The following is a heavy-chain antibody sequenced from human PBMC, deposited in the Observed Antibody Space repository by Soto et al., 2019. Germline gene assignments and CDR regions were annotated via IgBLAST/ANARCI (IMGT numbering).Heavy chain of an antibody. CDR1: GFIFENFG. V-gene: IGHV3-23*01. CDR2: ISGSGFKK. Sequence: VGSLRLSCAASGFIFENFGMSWVRQAPGRGLEWISSISGSGFKKYYADSVKGRFTISRDNSKSTVYLELNNLSAEDTAVYHCAKNQGVELVPLATVDWFDPWGQGSVVTV. CDR3: AKNQGVELVPLATVDWFDP. J-gene: IGHJ5*02. D-gene: IGHD1-26*01.